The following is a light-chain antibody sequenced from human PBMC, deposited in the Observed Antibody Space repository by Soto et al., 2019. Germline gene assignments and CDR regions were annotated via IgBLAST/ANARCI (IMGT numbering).Light chain of an antibody. V-gene: IGKV1-5*03. J-gene: IGKJ4*01. CDR3: QHRTNWPRLT. Sequence: DIQMTQSPSTLSGSVGDRVTITCRASQTISSWLAWYQQKPGKAPKLLIYKASTLESGVPSNFSGSGSGTDYTLTIDSLQPEDIAIYYCQHRTNWPRLTFGEGTKVDIK. CDR1: QTISSW. CDR2: KAS.